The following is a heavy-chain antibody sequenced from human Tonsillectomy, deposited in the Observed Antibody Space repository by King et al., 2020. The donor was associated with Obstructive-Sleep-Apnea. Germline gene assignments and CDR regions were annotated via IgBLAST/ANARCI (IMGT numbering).Heavy chain of an antibody. V-gene: IGHV4-38-2*02. J-gene: IGHJ3*02. Sequence: QLQESGPGLVKTSETLSLTCTVSGYSISRGYYWGWIRQPPGKGPEWIGSIYHSGITYYNPSLKSRVTISIDTSKTQFSLKLSSVTAADTAVYYCARTIFGEVIIPDVFDIWGQGTMVTVSS. CDR3: ARTIFGEVIIPDVFDI. CDR1: GYSISRGYY. D-gene: IGHD3-3*01. CDR2: IYHSGIT.